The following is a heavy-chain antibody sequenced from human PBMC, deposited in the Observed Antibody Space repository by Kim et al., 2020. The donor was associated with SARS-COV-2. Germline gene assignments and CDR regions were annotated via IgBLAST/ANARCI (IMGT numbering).Heavy chain of an antibody. CDR2: IAGGGVTT. CDR1: GFTFTSYT. Sequence: GGSLRLSCAASGFTFTSYTMNWVRQAPGKGLEWVSTIAGGGVTTYYADSVKGRFTISRDNSKNTLYLQMNSLRGDDTAIYYCAKMIRGAHFDYWGQGTLVTVSS. J-gene: IGHJ4*02. V-gene: IGHV3-23*01. CDR3: AKMIRGAHFDY. D-gene: IGHD3-10*01.